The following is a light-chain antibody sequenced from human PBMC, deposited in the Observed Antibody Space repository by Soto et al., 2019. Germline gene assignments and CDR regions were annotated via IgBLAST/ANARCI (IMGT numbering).Light chain of an antibody. CDR1: QSISSTL. Sequence: EVKLAQSPGSLCLSQGERATLSCKASQSISSTLLAWYQQKTGQAPRLLIYSSSIRATGIPDRFSGSGSGTDFTLTISRLEPEDFAVYYCQQYGSSLITFGQGTRLEIK. J-gene: IGKJ5*01. V-gene: IGKV3-20*01. CDR2: SSS. CDR3: QQYGSSLIT.